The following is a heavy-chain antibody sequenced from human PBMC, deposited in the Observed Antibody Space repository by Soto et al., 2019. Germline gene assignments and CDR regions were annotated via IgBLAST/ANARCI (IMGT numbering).Heavy chain of an antibody. Sequence: SETLSLTCIVSGVSISSGYCTWIRQSPGKRLEWIGYISHSGHRHYRASLQSRLTMSVETSKNQFSLNLTSVTAADTAIYYCATSNTTCPGCYSWGQGTLVTVSS. J-gene: IGHJ5*02. CDR1: GVSISSGY. CDR3: ATSNTTCPGCYS. D-gene: IGHD2-2*01. V-gene: IGHV4-59*01. CDR2: ISHSGHR.